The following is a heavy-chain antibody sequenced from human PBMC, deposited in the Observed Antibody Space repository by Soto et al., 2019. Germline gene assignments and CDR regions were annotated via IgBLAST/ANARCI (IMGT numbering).Heavy chain of an antibody. CDR3: ARDLAVAGSYYYYYYGMDV. CDR1: GFTFSSYA. J-gene: IGHJ6*02. D-gene: IGHD6-19*01. Sequence: SLRLSCAASGFTFSSYAMHWVRQAPGKGLEWVAVISYDGSNKYYADSVKGRFTISRDNSKNTLYLQMNSLRAEDTAVYYCARDLAVAGSYYYYYYGMDVWGQGTTATVSS. CDR2: ISYDGSNK. V-gene: IGHV3-30-3*01.